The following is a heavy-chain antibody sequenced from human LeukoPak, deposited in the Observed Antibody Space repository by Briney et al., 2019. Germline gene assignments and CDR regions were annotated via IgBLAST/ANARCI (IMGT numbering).Heavy chain of an antibody. CDR3: ARPTYRYSSGWTFDY. J-gene: IGHJ4*02. Sequence: ASVKVSCKASGYTFTSYGISWVRQAPGQGLEWMGRIIPILGIANYAQKFQGRVTITADKSTSTAYMELSSLRSEDTAVYYCARPTYRYSSGWTFDYWGQGTLVTVSS. CDR2: IIPILGIA. D-gene: IGHD6-19*01. V-gene: IGHV1-69*04. CDR1: GYTFTSYG.